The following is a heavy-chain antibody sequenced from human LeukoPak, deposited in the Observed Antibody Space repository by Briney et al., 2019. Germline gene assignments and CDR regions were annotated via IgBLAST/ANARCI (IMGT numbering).Heavy chain of an antibody. CDR1: GFTVSSNY. D-gene: IGHD2-21*01. J-gene: IGHJ4*02. Sequence: GGSLRLSCAASGFTVSSNYISWIRQAPGKGLEWVSVIYSGGSTYYADSVKGRFTISRDNSKNTLYLQMNSLRAEDTAVYYCAKDGSINCGGDCYDFDYWGQGTLVTVSS. V-gene: IGHV3-53*05. CDR3: AKDGSINCGGDCYDFDY. CDR2: IYSGGST.